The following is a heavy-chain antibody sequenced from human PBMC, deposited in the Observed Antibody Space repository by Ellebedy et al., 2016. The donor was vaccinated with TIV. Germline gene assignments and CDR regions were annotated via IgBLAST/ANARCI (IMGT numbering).Heavy chain of an antibody. J-gene: IGHJ6*02. Sequence: SETLSLXXTVSGGSISSSSYYWGWIRQPPGKGLEWIGSIYYSGSTYYNPSLKSRVTISVDTSKNQFSLKLSSVTATDTAVYYCARHKSPLRYGSGSYYNLLYYYYGMDVWGQGTTVTVSS. D-gene: IGHD3-10*01. CDR1: GGSISSSSYY. V-gene: IGHV4-39*01. CDR3: ARHKSPLRYGSGSYYNLLYYYYGMDV. CDR2: IYYSGST.